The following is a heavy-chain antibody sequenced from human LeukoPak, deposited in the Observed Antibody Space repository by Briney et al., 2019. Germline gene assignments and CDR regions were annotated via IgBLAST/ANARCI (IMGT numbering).Heavy chain of an antibody. CDR3: ARDPYRFAFDI. D-gene: IGHD1-26*01. Sequence: GGSLRLSCAASGFTFSLYWMSWVRQVPGKGLEWVANIKQDGGEKYYVDSVKGRFTISRDNAKNSLYLQMNSLRAEDTAVYYCARDPYRFAFDIWGQGTVVLVSS. CDR1: GFTFSLYW. J-gene: IGHJ3*02. CDR2: IKQDGGEK. V-gene: IGHV3-7*03.